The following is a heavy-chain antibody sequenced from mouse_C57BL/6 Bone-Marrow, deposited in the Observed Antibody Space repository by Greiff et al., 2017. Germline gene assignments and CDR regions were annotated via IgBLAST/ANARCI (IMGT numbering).Heavy chain of an antibody. Sequence: QVQLQQPGAELVKPGASVKLSCKASGYTFTSYWMHWVKQRPGQGLEWIGMIHPNSGSTNYNEKFKSKATLTVDKTSSTDYMQLSSLTSEDSAVYYCARDYGGGYWYFDVWGTETTGTVSS. CDR3: ARDYGGGYWYFDV. D-gene: IGHD1-1*02. J-gene: IGHJ1*03. V-gene: IGHV1-64*01. CDR2: IHPNSGST. CDR1: GYTFTSYW.